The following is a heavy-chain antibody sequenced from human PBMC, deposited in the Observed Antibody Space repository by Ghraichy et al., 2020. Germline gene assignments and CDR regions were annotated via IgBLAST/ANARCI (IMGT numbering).Heavy chain of an antibody. V-gene: IGHV4-34*01. J-gene: IGHJ4*02. D-gene: IGHD5-18*01. CDR2: INHSGST. Sequence: SETLSLTCAVYGGSFSGYYWSWIRQPPGKGLEWIGEINHSGSTNYNPSLKRRVTISVDTSKNQFSLKLSSVTAADTAVYYCASQRGYSYGFYYWGQGTLVTVSS. CDR3: ASQRGYSYGFYY. CDR1: GGSFSGYY.